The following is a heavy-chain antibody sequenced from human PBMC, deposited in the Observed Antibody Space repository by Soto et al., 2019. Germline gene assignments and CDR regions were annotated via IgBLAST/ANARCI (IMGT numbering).Heavy chain of an antibody. CDR2: ISYDGSNK. CDR1: GFTFSSYG. J-gene: IGHJ5*02. D-gene: IGHD2-2*01. V-gene: IGHV3-30*18. Sequence: QVQLVESGGGVVQPGRSLRLSCAASGFTFSSYGMHWVRQAPGKGLEWVAVISYDGSNKYYADSVKGRFTISRDNSRNTLYLQINTLRAEDTAVYYCAKDPGKTRNWFDPWGQGTLVTVSS. CDR3: AKDPGKTRNWFDP.